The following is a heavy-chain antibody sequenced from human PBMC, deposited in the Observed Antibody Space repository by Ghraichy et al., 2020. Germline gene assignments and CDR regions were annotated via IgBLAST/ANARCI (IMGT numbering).Heavy chain of an antibody. Sequence: GESLNISCTASGFSFSNYAVHWVRQTPGKGLEWVASISFDGGDKFYSESVEGRFTISRDRSKNTVYLHMNSLRAEDTALYYCARQGRPGIHSSMDAWGKGTTVTVSS. V-gene: IGHV3-30*04. D-gene: IGHD3-10*01. CDR3: ARQGRPGIHSSMDA. CDR1: GFSFSNYA. CDR2: ISFDGGDK. J-gene: IGHJ6*03.